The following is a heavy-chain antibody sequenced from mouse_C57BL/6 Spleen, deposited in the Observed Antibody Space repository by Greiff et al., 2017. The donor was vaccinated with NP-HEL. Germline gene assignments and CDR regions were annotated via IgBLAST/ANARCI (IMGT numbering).Heavy chain of an antibody. V-gene: IGHV5-16*01. J-gene: IGHJ1*03. CDR2: INYDGSST. D-gene: IGHD1-1*01. CDR3: ARAFITTVVKSYWYFDV. Sequence: EVHLVESEGGLVQPGSSMKLSCTASGFTFSDYYMAWVRQVPEKGLEWVANINYDGSSTYYLASFQSRFFISRDNAKNILYLQMSSLKSEDTATYYCARAFITTVVKSYWYFDVWSTGTTVTVSS. CDR1: GFTFSDYY.